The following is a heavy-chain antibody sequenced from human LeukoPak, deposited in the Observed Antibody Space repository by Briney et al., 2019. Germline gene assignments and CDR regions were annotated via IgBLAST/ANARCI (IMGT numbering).Heavy chain of an antibody. J-gene: IGHJ4*02. CDR2: IYTSETT. CDR3: ARGYGDQGYDY. Sequence: PSETLSLTCTLSGGSMNAYYWTWLRQPAGKGLEWIGRIYTSETTNYNPSLTSRVTMSIDRSKNQFSLRLSSVTAADTATYYCARGYGDQGYDYWGQGTLVTVSS. D-gene: IGHD4-17*01. V-gene: IGHV4-4*07. CDR1: GGSMNAYY.